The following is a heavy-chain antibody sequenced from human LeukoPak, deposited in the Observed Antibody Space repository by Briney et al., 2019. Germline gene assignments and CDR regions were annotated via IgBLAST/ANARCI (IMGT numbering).Heavy chain of an antibody. V-gene: IGHV1-18*01. Sequence: ASVKVSCKASGYTFTSYGISWVRQAPGQGLEWMGWISAYSGNTNYAQKLQGRVTMTTDTSTSTAYMELRSLRSDDTAVYYCAKRSIAARPNYYYYMDVWGKGTTVTVSS. CDR3: AKRSIAARPNYYYYMDV. D-gene: IGHD6-6*01. CDR2: ISAYSGNT. CDR1: GYTFTSYG. J-gene: IGHJ6*03.